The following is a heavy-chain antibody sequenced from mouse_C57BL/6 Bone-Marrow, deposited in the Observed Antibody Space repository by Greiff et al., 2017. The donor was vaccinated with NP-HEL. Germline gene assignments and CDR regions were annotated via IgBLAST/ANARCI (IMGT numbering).Heavy chain of an antibody. D-gene: IGHD1-1*01. J-gene: IGHJ1*03. Sequence: VKLVESGPGLVQPSQSLSITCTVSGFSLTSYGVHWVRQSPGKGLEWLGVIWSGGSTDYNAAFISRLSISKDNSKSQVFFKMNSLQADDTAIYYCARNQGILRSYWYFDVWGTGTTVTVSS. V-gene: IGHV2-2*01. CDR3: ARNQGILRSYWYFDV. CDR1: GFSLTSYG. CDR2: IWSGGST.